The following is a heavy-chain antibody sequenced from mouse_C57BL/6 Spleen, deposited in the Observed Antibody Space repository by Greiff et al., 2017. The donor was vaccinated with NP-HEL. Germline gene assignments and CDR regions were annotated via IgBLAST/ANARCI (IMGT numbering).Heavy chain of an antibody. J-gene: IGHJ3*01. Sequence: QVQLQQPGAELVKPGASVKVSCKASGYTFTSYWMHWVKQRPGQGLEWIGRIHPSDSDTNYNQKFKGKATLTVDKSSSTAYMQLSSLTSEDSAVYYGAIEPLLMTTGVAPYWGQGTLVTVSA. V-gene: IGHV1-74*01. D-gene: IGHD1-1*01. CDR1: GYTFTSYW. CDR3: AIEPLLMTTGVAPY. CDR2: IHPSDSDT.